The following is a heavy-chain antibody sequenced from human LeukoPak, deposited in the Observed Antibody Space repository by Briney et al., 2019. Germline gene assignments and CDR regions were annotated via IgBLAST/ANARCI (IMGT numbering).Heavy chain of an antibody. V-gene: IGHV4-4*09. Sequence: SETLSLTCTVSGGSISSYYWSWIRQPPGKGMEWIGYIYTSGSTNYNPSLKSRVTISVDTSKNQSSLKLSSVTVADTAVYYWARLGEYYDSSGYYYYFDFWGQGTLVSVSS. J-gene: IGHJ4*02. CDR2: IYTSGST. D-gene: IGHD3-22*01. CDR3: ARLGEYYDSSGYYYYFDF. CDR1: GGSISSYY.